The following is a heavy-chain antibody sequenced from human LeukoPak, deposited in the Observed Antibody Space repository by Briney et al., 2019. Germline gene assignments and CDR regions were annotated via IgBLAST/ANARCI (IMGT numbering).Heavy chain of an antibody. V-gene: IGHV3-21*01. CDR1: GFTFSDYE. CDR2: ISSSSSYI. J-gene: IGHJ4*02. CDR3: AGRAVAGTVRNY. Sequence: PGGSLRLSCAASGFTFSDYEMNWVRQAPGKGLEWVSSISSSSSYIYYADSVKGRFTISRDNAKNSLYLQMNSLRAEDTAVYYCAGRAVAGTVRNYWGQGTLVTVSS. D-gene: IGHD6-19*01.